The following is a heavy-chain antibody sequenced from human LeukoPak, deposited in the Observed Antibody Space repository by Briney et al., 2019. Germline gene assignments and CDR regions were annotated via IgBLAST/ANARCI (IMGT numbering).Heavy chain of an antibody. Sequence: PSETLSLTCAVYGGSFSGCYWSWIRQLPGKGLEWIGEINHSGSTNYNPSLKSRVTISVDTSKNQFSLKLSSVTAADTAVYYCARGLGFSWDYDSSGLFDYWGQGTLVTVSS. CDR2: INHSGST. J-gene: IGHJ4*02. CDR1: GGSFSGCY. CDR3: ARGLGFSWDYDSSGLFDY. V-gene: IGHV4-34*01. D-gene: IGHD3-22*01.